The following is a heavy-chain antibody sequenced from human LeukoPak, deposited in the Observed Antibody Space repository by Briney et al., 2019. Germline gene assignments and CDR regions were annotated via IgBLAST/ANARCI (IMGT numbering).Heavy chain of an antibody. D-gene: IGHD6-6*01. CDR1: GGSISSGGYS. CDR3: ARSMEELGEAARVPGDY. V-gene: IGHV4-30-4*07. J-gene: IGHJ4*02. CDR2: IYYSGST. Sequence: NPSETLSLTCAVSGGSISSGGYSWSWIRQPPGKGLEWIGYIYYSGSTYYNPSLKSRVTISVDTSKNQFSLKLSSVTAADTAVYYCARSMEELGEAARVPGDYWGQGTLVTVSS.